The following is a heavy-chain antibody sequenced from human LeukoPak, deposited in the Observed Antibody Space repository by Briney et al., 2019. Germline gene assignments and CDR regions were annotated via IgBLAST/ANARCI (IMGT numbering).Heavy chain of an antibody. CDR3: ARHNYYDSSGAFDI. Sequence: SETLSLTCTVSGDSIIGYYWSWIRQPPGKGLEWIGYIHYSGSTNYDPSLKSRVTISVDTSKNQFSLKLSSVTAADTAVYYCARHNYYDSSGAFDIWGQGTMVTVSS. CDR2: IHYSGST. CDR1: GDSIIGYY. J-gene: IGHJ3*02. D-gene: IGHD3-22*01. V-gene: IGHV4-59*01.